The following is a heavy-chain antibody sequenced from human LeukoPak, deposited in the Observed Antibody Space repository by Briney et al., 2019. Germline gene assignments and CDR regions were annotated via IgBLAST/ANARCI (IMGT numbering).Heavy chain of an antibody. V-gene: IGHV3-23*01. CDR1: GFTFSSYA. Sequence: GGSLRLSCAASGFTFSSYAMSWVRQAPGKGLEWVSAISGSGGSTYYADSVKGRFTISRDNSKNTLYLQMNSLRAEDTAVYYCAKDHTPLDYYYYMDVWGKGTTVTISS. CDR2: ISGSGGST. J-gene: IGHJ6*03. CDR3: AKDHTPLDYYYYMDV.